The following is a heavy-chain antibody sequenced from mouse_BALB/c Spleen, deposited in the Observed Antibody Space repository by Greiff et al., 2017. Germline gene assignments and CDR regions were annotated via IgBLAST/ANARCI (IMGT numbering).Heavy chain of an antibody. Sequence: LQQPGSELVRPGASVKLSCKASGYTFTSYWMHWVKQRPGQGLEWIGNIYPGSGSTNYDEKFKSKATLTVDTSSSTAYMQLSSLTSEDSAVYYCTRGPLLLRGYFAVWGAGTTVTVSS. V-gene: IGHV1S22*01. J-gene: IGHJ1*01. CDR2: IYPGSGST. D-gene: IGHD1-1*01. CDR3: TRGPLLLRGYFAV. CDR1: GYTFTSYW.